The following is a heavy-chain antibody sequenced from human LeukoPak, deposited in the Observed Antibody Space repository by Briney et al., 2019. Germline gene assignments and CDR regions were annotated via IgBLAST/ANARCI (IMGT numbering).Heavy chain of an antibody. CDR3: AKWDMGDPYYFDY. CDR2: IRGSGDRT. V-gene: IGHV3-23*01. J-gene: IGHJ4*02. Sequence: GGSLRLSCAASGFTFSSYAMSWVRQAPGKGLEWVSAIRGSGDRTHYADSVKGRFTISRDNSKNTLYLQMNSLRAEDTAVYYCAKWDMGDPYYFDYWGQGTLVTVSS. CDR1: GFTFSSYA. D-gene: IGHD1-26*01.